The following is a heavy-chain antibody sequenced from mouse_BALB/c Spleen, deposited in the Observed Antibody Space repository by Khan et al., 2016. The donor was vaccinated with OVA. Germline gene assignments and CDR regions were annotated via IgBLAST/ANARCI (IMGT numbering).Heavy chain of an antibody. CDR3: ARKSV. CDR2: INYSGTT. Sequence: EVELVESGPGLVKPSQSLSLTCTVTGYSITSDYAWNWLRQFPGNKLEWMGYINYSGTTSYNPSLKSRISITRDTSKNQFFLQLNSVTTEDTATYYCARKSVWGAGTTVTVSS. CDR1: GYSITSDYA. J-gene: IGHJ1*01. V-gene: IGHV3-2*02.